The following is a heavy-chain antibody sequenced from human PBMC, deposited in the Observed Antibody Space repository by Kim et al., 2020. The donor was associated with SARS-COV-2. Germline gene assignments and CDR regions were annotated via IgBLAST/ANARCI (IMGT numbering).Heavy chain of an antibody. CDR1: GGSISSGGYY. Sequence: SETLSLTCTVSGGSISSGGYYWSWIRQHPGKGLEWIGYIYYSGSTHYTPSLKSRLTISVDTSKNQFSLKLSSVTAADTAVYYCAGNYYAGRDNWFDPWGQGTLVTVSS. J-gene: IGHJ5*02. CDR2: IYYSGST. CDR3: AGNYYAGRDNWFDP. D-gene: IGHD3-22*01. V-gene: IGHV4-31*03.